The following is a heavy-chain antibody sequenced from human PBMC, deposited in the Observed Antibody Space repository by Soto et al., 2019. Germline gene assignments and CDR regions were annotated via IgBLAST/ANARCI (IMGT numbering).Heavy chain of an antibody. D-gene: IGHD2-2*01. CDR1: GGSISNYY. CDR2: IFSSGST. CDR3: ARLHGYCISSSCHGHYAMDV. J-gene: IGHJ6*02. V-gene: IGHV4-59*08. Sequence: SETLSLTCTVSGGSISNYYWSWIRQPPGKGLQWIGYIFSSGSTNYNPSLKSRVTISVNTSKNQFSLNLNSATAADTAVYYCARLHGYCISSSCHGHYAMDVWGQGTTVTVS.